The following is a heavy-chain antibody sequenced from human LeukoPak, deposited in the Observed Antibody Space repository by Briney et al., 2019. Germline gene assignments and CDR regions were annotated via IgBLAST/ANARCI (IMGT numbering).Heavy chain of an antibody. CDR1: GFTVSSNY. Sequence: GGSLRLSCAASGFTVSSNYMSWVRQAPGKGLEGVSVIYSGGSTYYSDSVKGRFTISRDNSKNTLYLQMNSLRAEDTAVYYCARGRPLLWFGESTNDAFDIWGQGTMVTVSS. J-gene: IGHJ3*02. D-gene: IGHD3-10*01. V-gene: IGHV3-66*01. CDR3: ARGRPLLWFGESTNDAFDI. CDR2: IYSGGST.